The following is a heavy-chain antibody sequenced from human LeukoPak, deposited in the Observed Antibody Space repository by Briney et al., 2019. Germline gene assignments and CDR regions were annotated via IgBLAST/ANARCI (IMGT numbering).Heavy chain of an antibody. D-gene: IGHD4-23*01. CDR1: GFTVSGNY. V-gene: IGHV3-53*01. CDR3: ARRAGGYSHPYDY. Sequence: GGSLRLSCAVSGFTVSGNYMSWVRQAPGKGLEWVSLIYSGGTTYYADSVKGRFTIPRDNSKNTLYLQMNSLRAEDTAVYYCARRAGGYSHPYDYWGQGILVTVSS. CDR2: IYSGGTT. J-gene: IGHJ4*02.